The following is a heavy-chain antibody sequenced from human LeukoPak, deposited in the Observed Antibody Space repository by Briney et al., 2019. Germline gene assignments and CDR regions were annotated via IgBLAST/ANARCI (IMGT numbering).Heavy chain of an antibody. V-gene: IGHV4-34*01. Sequence: SETLSLTCAVYGGSFSGYYWSWLRQPPGKGLEWIGEINHSGSTNYNPSLPSRVTISVDTSKNQFSLKLSSVTAADTAVYYCARGLNWNDYYYYMDVGGKGTTVTVSS. J-gene: IGHJ6*03. CDR3: ARGLNWNDYYYYMDV. CDR2: INHSGST. D-gene: IGHD1-1*01. CDR1: GGSFSGYY.